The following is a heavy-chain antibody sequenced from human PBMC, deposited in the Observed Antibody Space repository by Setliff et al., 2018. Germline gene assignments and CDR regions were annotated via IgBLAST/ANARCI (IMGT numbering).Heavy chain of an antibody. CDR1: GYPFIEHY. D-gene: IGHD3-16*01. CDR2: INPKSGGT. CDR3: ARDGISWLMWFDP. V-gene: IGHV1-2*02. Sequence: ASVKVSCKTSGYPFIEHYVNWVRQVPGRGLEWMGWINPKSGGTRYAQKFQGRVTMTRDTSISTAYMELSSLRSDDTAVYYCARDGISWLMWFDPWGQGTLVTVSS. J-gene: IGHJ5*02.